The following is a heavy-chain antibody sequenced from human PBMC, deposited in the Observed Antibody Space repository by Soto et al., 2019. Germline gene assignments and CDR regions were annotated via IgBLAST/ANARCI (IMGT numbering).Heavy chain of an antibody. Sequence: PSETLSLTCTVSGGSISSYYWSWIRQPPGKGLEWIGYIYYSGSTNYNPSLKSRVTISVDTSKNQFSLKLSSVTAADTAVYYCERGAISDRSGYPHDYRGQGTLVTVSS. V-gene: IGHV4-59*12. CDR2: IYYSGST. CDR3: ERGAISDRSGYPHDY. CDR1: GGSISSYY. J-gene: IGHJ4*02. D-gene: IGHD3-22*01.